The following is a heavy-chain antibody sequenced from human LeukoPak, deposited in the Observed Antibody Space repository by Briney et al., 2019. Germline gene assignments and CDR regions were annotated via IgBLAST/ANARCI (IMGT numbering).Heavy chain of an antibody. Sequence: GGSLRLSCAASGFTFSSYGMHWVRQAPGKGLEWVAVISYDGSNKYYADSVKGRFTISRDNSKNTLYLQMNSLRAEDTAVYYCAKDGGYGGNSGDYWGQGTLVTVSS. CDR3: AKDGGYGGNSGDY. J-gene: IGHJ4*02. V-gene: IGHV3-30*18. CDR1: GFTFSSYG. CDR2: ISYDGSNK. D-gene: IGHD4-23*01.